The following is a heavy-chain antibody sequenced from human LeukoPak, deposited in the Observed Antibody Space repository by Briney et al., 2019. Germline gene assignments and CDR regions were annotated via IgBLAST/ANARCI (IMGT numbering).Heavy chain of an antibody. Sequence: SVKVSCKASGFTFTSSAMQWVRQARGQRLEWIGWIVVGSGNTNYAQKFQERVTITRDMSTSTAYMELSSLRSKDTAVYYCAAGYDSSGYYYVNYYYYGMDVWGQGTTVTVSS. V-gene: IGHV1-58*02. CDR1: GFTFTSSA. D-gene: IGHD3-22*01. CDR2: IVVGSGNT. J-gene: IGHJ6*02. CDR3: AAGYDSSGYYYVNYYYYGMDV.